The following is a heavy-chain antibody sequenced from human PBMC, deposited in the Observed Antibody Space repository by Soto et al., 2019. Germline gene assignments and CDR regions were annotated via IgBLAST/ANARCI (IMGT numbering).Heavy chain of an antibody. Sequence: QVQLVQSAAEVKKPGASVRVSCKASGYTFIRYGIAWVRQAPGQGLEWMGWISPYNDYTIYAQKLQGRVTMTADTXXXXXXXXXXXXXXXXXXXXXXXXXXXXXXXXXXXXHYGLDVWGQGTSVTVSS. CDR3: XXXXXXXXXXXXXXHYGLDV. V-gene: IGHV1-18*01. CDR2: ISPYNDYT. J-gene: IGHJ6*02. CDR1: GYTFIRYG.